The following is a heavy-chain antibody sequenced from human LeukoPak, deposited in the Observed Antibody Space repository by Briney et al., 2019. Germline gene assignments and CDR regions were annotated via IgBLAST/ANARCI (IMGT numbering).Heavy chain of an antibody. CDR2: ISSGSSYI. CDR3: ARVPPVVPAAMSPY. D-gene: IGHD2-2*01. J-gene: IGHJ4*02. V-gene: IGHV3-21*01. CDR1: GFTFSSYS. Sequence: GGSLRLSCAASGFTFSSYSMNWVRQAPGKGLEWVSSISSGSSYIYYADSVKGRFTISRDNAKNSLYLQMNSLRAEDTAVYYCARVPPVVPAAMSPYWGQGTLVTVSS.